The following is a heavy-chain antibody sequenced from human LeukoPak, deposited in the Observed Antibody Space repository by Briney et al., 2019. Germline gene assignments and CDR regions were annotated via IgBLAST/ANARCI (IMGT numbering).Heavy chain of an antibody. V-gene: IGHV1-69*05. CDR2: IIPIFGTA. CDR1: GGTFSSYA. Sequence: SVKVSCKASGGTFSSYAISWVRQAPGQGLEWMGGIIPIFGTANYAQKFQGRVTITTDESTSTAYMELSSLRSEDTAVYYCASLGDEYSSSVGFDYWGQGTLVTVSS. D-gene: IGHD6-6*01. J-gene: IGHJ4*02. CDR3: ASLGDEYSSSVGFDY.